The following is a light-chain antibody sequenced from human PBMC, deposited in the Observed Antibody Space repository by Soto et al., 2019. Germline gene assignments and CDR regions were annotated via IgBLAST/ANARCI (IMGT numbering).Light chain of an antibody. CDR3: QHYGNSLT. Sequence: DIVLTQSPGTLSLSPGESVTLSCRASLSVSSSHLAWYQQKPGQAPRLIIYGASRRATGVPDRFSGSGSGTAFTLTISRLQPEDFAVYSCQHYGNSLTFGGGTKVEIK. CDR2: GAS. CDR1: LSVSSSH. V-gene: IGKV3-20*01. J-gene: IGKJ4*01.